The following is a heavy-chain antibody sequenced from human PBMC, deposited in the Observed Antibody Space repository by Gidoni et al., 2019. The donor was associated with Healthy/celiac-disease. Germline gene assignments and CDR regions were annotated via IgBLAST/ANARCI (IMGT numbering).Heavy chain of an antibody. D-gene: IGHD3-10*01. CDR2: IYTSGST. V-gene: IGHV4-61*02. J-gene: IGHJ3*02. CDR1: GGSISSVSYY. Sequence: QVQLQESGPGLVKPSQTLSLTCTVSGGSISSVSYYWSWIRQPAGKGLEWIGRIYTSGSTNYNPSLKSRVTISVDTSKNQFSLKLSSVTAADTAVYYCASQTYYYGSGSYYKDAFDIWGQGTMVTVSS. CDR3: ASQTYYYGSGSYYKDAFDI.